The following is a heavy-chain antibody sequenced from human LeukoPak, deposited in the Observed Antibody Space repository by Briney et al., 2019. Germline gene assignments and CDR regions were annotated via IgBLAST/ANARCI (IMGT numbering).Heavy chain of an antibody. Sequence: GGSLRLSCAASGFIFSSYAMSWVRQAPGKGLEWVSAISDGGVITYYAESVKGRFTISRDNSKQTVFLQMHSLRAEDTAVYYCARLYYDSSGYPDYWGQGTLVTVSS. J-gene: IGHJ4*02. CDR2: ISDGGVIT. V-gene: IGHV3-23*01. D-gene: IGHD3-22*01. CDR3: ARLYYDSSGYPDY. CDR1: GFIFSSYA.